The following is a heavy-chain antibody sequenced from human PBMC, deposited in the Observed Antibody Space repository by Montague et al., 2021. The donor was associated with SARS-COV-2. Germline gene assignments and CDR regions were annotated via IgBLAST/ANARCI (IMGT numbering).Heavy chain of an antibody. CDR3: ARGAVRGSGYGKDYYYYYGMDV. CDR2: ICYSGST. CDR1: VGSISGYY. V-gene: IGHV4-59*01. D-gene: IGHD5-12*01. J-gene: IGHJ6*02. Sequence: SETLSLTCSGSVGSISGYYWSWIRQPPGKGLEWIGYICYSGSTNYNPSLKSRVTISVDTSKNQFSLKLSSVTAADTAVYYCARGAVRGSGYGKDYYYYYGMDVWGQGTTVTVSS.